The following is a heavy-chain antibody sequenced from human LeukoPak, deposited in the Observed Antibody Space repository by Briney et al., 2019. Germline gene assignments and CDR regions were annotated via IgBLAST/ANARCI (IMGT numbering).Heavy chain of an antibody. CDR1: GFTFDDYA. D-gene: IGHD3-10*01. J-gene: IGHJ3*02. CDR2: ISWNSDSI. V-gene: IGHV3-9*03. Sequence: GGYLRLSCAASGFTFDDYAMHWVRQAPGKGLEWVSGISWNSDSIGYADSVKGRFTISRDNAKNSLYLQMNSLRAEDIALYYCEKDSVARGVNYPFDIWAQGTIVTVSS. CDR3: EKDSVARGVNYPFDI.